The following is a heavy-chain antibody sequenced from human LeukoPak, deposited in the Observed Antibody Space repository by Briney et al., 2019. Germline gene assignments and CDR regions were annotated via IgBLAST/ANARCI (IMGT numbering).Heavy chain of an antibody. D-gene: IGHD2-15*01. CDR1: GGSIISAVHY. Sequence: PSGTLSLTCSVSGGSIISAVHYWDWIRQPPGKGLEWIGSILYTGSSWVKPSLHSRASISVDTSRNQFSLRLYSVSATDTALYYCARRASGSGGTQAGMDVWGQGTTVIVSS. CDR2: ILYTGSS. J-gene: IGHJ6*02. V-gene: IGHV4-39*01. CDR3: ARRASGSGGTQAGMDV.